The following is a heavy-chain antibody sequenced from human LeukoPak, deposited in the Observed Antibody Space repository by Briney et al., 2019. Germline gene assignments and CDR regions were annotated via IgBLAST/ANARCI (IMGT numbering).Heavy chain of an antibody. CDR3: ARHQYQLSALDY. Sequence: SETLSLTCTVSGGSLKNYYWSWIRQSPERGLEWIGYIYYSGSTNYNPSLQSRITISVDTTKNQFSLKMSSMTAADTAIYYCARHQYQLSALDYWGQGTLVTVSS. D-gene: IGHD2-2*01. CDR2: IYYSGST. V-gene: IGHV4-59*08. CDR1: GGSLKNYY. J-gene: IGHJ4*02.